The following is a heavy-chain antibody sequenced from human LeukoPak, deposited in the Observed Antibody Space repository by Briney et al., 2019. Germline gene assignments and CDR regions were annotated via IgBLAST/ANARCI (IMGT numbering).Heavy chain of an antibody. Sequence: SETLSLTCTVSGGSISSRTYYWSWIRQPAGKGLEWIGRIYTSGSTNYNPSLKSRVTMSVDTSKNQFSLKLSSVTAADTAVYYCARLRYFDWSIDYWGQGTLVTVSS. CDR2: IYTSGST. D-gene: IGHD3-9*01. CDR1: GGSISSRTYY. V-gene: IGHV4-61*02. CDR3: ARLRYFDWSIDY. J-gene: IGHJ4*02.